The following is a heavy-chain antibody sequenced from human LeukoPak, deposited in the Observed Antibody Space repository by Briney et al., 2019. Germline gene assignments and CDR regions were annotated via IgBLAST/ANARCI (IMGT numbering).Heavy chain of an antibody. D-gene: IGHD3-22*01. CDR3: ARLSTMIVAY. J-gene: IGHJ4*02. CDR1: GGSISSSSYY. V-gene: IGHV4-39*01. Sequence: PSETLSHTCTVSGGSISSSSYYWGWIRQPPGRGLEWIGSIYYSGSTYYNPSLKSRVTISVDTSKNQFSLKLSSVTAADTAVYYCARLSTMIVAYWGQGTLVTVSS. CDR2: IYYSGST.